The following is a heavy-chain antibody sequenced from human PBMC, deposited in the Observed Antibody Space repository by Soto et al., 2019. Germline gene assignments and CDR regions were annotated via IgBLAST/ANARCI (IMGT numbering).Heavy chain of an antibody. J-gene: IGHJ5*02. V-gene: IGHV3-23*01. CDR3: AKEAVVVPPVGVASGVWGWCAP. Sequence: EVQLLESGGGLVQPGGSLRLSCAASGFTFSSYAMSWVRQAPGKGLEWVSAISGSGGSTYYADSVKGRFTISRDNSKNXLALQMSSLRAEDTAVYDCAKEAVVVPPVGVASGVWGWCAPWGEGTLVTVSS. CDR1: GFTFSSYA. CDR2: ISGSGGST. D-gene: IGHD2-15*01.